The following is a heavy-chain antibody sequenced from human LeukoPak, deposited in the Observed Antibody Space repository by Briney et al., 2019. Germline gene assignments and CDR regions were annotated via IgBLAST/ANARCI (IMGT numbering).Heavy chain of an antibody. CDR2: ISSSSRYT. Sequence: PGGSLRLSCAASGFTFSDYYMSWIRQAPGKGLEWVSYISSSSRYTNYADSVKGRFTISRDNAKNSLYLQMNSLRAEDTAVYYCAREGKYSGSYYGYWGQGTLVTVS. V-gene: IGHV3-11*05. CDR1: GFTFSDYY. J-gene: IGHJ4*02. CDR3: AREGKYSGSYYGY. D-gene: IGHD1-26*01.